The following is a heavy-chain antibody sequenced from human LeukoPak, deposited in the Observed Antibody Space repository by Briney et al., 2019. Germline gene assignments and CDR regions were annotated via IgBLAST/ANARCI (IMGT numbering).Heavy chain of an antibody. CDR1: GYTFISYG. J-gene: IGHJ5*02. CDR3: ARRRAVLWFGELLRGNNWFDP. V-gene: IGHV1-18*01. CDR2: ISTYSGNT. Sequence: ASVKVSCKASGYTFISYGISWVRQAPGQGLEWMGWISTYSGNTNYAQKLQGRVTMTTDTSTSTAYMELRSLRSDDTAVYYCARRRAVLWFGELLRGNNWFDPWGQGTLVTVSS. D-gene: IGHD3-10*01.